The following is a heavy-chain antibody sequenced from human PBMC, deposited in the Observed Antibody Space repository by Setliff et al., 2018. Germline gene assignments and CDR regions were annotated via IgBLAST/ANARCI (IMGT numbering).Heavy chain of an antibody. CDR2: ISAYSGKA. CDR1: GYTFSDYG. Sequence: SVKVSCKASGYTFSDYGITWVRQAPGQGLEWMGWISAYSGKAYYAQKLQDRATMTTDTSTGTAYLELRSLRSDDTAVYYCSRLVRYCTTTSCQRLSGDEYWGQGTLVTVSS. V-gene: IGHV1-18*01. CDR3: SRLVRYCTTTSCQRLSGDEY. D-gene: IGHD2-2*01. J-gene: IGHJ4*02.